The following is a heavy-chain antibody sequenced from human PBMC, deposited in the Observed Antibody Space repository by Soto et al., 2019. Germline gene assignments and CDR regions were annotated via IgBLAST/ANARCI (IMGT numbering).Heavy chain of an antibody. J-gene: IGHJ6*02. D-gene: IGHD3-3*01. CDR1: GFTFSIYL. V-gene: IGHV3-7*01. CDR2: IKQDGSGK. CDR3: ARVVSITIFGVVILVHYGMDV. Sequence: QPGGSLRLSCAASGFTFSIYLMSWVCQAQGKGLEWVANIKQDGSGKYYVDSVKGRFTISRDNAKNSLYLQMNSLRAEDTAVYYCARVVSITIFGVVILVHYGMDVWGQGTTVTVSS.